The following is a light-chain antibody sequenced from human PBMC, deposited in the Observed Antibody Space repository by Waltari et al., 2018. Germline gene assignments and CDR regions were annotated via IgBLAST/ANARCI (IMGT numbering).Light chain of an antibody. J-gene: IGLJ2*01. CDR1: SSDVGSYNS. V-gene: IGLV2-14*03. CDR2: DVS. CDR3: SSQSSNNVVL. Sequence: QSALTQPASVSGSPGQSITISCTGTSSDVGSYNSVPWYQDHPGQGPKVMIYDVSNRPSGVSAHFSGSKSGNTASLTISGLQAEDEADYYCSSQSSNNVVLFGGGTKLTVL.